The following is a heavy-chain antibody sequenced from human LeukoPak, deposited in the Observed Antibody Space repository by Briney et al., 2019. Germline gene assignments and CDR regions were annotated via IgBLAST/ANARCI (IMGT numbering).Heavy chain of an antibody. V-gene: IGHV1-18*01. CDR1: GYTFTSYG. CDR2: ISAYNGNA. D-gene: IGHD6-13*01. J-gene: IGHJ4*02. CDR3: ARQDSSSFVDYFDY. Sequence: ASAKVSCKASGYTFTSYGISWVRQAPGQGLEWMGWISAYNGNANYAQKLQGRVTMTTDTSTSTAYMELRSLRSDDTAVYYCARQDSSSFVDYFDYWGQGTLVTVSS.